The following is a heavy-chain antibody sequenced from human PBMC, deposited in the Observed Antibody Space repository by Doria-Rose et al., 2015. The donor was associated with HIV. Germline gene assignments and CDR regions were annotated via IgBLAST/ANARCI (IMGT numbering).Heavy chain of an antibody. CDR1: GVSLSSPGMG. CDR3: ARIKSSRWYHKYYFDF. V-gene: IGHV2-26*01. CDR2: IFSDDER. D-gene: IGHD6-13*01. J-gene: IGHJ4*02. Sequence: SGPVLVKPTETPTLTCTVSGVSLSSPGMGVSWIRQPPGKALAWLAKIFSDDERSYKTSLKSRLTISRGTSKSQVVLTMTDMDPVDTATYYCARIKSSRWYHKYYFDFWGQGTLVIVSA.